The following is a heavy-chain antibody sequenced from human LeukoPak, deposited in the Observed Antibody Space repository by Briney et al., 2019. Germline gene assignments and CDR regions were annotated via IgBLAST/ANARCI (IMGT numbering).Heavy chain of an antibody. CDR2: MNPNSGNT. J-gene: IGHJ6*02. Sequence: GASVKVSCKASGYTFTSYDINWVRQATGQGLEWMGWMNPNSGNTGYAQKFQGRVTMTRNTSISTAYMELSSLRSEDTAVYYCARGTYGYCSSTSCYSGYYYGMDVWGQGTTATVSS. CDR1: GYTFTSYD. D-gene: IGHD2-2*03. V-gene: IGHV1-8*01. CDR3: ARGTYGYCSSTSCYSGYYYGMDV.